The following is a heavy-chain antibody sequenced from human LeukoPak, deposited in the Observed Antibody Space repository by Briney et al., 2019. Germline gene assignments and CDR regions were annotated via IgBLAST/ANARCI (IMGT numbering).Heavy chain of an antibody. V-gene: IGHV3-48*03. CDR1: GFTFSSYE. CDR2: ISSSGSTI. Sequence: PGGSLRLSCAASGFTFSSYEMNWVRQAPGKGLEWVSYISSSGSTIYYADPVKGRFTISRDNAKNSLYLQMNSLRAEDTAVYYCAREDIVVVPAAPDYWGQGTLVTVSS. D-gene: IGHD2-2*01. CDR3: AREDIVVVPAAPDY. J-gene: IGHJ4*02.